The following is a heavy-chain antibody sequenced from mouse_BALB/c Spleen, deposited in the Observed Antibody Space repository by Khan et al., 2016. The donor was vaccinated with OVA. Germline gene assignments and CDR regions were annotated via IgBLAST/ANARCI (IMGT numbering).Heavy chain of an antibody. CDR1: GYTFTSYW. CDR3: ARSNYYGSGLYAMDY. D-gene: IGHD1-1*01. J-gene: IGHJ4*01. V-gene: IGHV1S41*01. CDR2: ISPGSGSD. Sequence: DLVKPGASVKLSCKASGYTFTSYWINWIKQRPGQGLEWIGQISPGSGSDYYNKIFTVKATLTVDTSSTTAYIQLSSLSSEDSAVYFCARSNYYGSGLYAMDYWGQGTSVTVSS.